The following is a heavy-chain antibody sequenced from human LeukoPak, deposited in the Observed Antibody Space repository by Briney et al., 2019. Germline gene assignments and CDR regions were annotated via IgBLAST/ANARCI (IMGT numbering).Heavy chain of an antibody. Sequence: GGSLRLSCATSGFNFNTKWMTWIRQAPGKGLEWVANINQDGSEKYHGDSVKGRFIISRDNAKRSLFLEMSSLRAEDTAVYYCADPPSDFWGKGTLVAVSS. CDR1: GFNFNTKW. CDR2: INQDGSEK. J-gene: IGHJ4*02. CDR3: ADPPSDF. V-gene: IGHV3-7*01.